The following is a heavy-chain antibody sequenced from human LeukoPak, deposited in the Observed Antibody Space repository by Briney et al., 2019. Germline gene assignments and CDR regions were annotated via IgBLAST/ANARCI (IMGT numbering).Heavy chain of an antibody. Sequence: GGSLRLSCAASGFTVSTSNMKWVRQAPGKGLEWVSSISSISTVYYADSVKGRFTISRDNSKNTLSLQMTTLRPDDTAIYYCARDTSVGAAYFDVWGQGALVAVSS. D-gene: IGHD2-15*01. J-gene: IGHJ4*02. CDR2: ISSISTV. CDR1: GFTVSTSN. V-gene: IGHV3-69-1*02. CDR3: ARDTSVGAAYFDV.